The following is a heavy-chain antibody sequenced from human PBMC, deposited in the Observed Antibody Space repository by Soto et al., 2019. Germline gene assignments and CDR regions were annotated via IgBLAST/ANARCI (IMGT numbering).Heavy chain of an antibody. Sequence: SETLSLTCTVSGGSISSYYWSWIRQPAGRGLEWIGRMYATGSTNYNPSLKSRVTMSVDTSKNQFSLKLTFVTAADTAVYYCASLGVEYSSSPYGMDVWGQGTTVPVSS. CDR2: MYATGST. CDR1: GGSISSYY. J-gene: IGHJ6*02. V-gene: IGHV4-4*07. CDR3: ASLGVEYSSSPYGMDV. D-gene: IGHD6-6*01.